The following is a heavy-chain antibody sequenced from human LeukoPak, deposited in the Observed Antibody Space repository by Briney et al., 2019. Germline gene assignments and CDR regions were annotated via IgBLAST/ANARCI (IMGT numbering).Heavy chain of an antibody. CDR2: TNLHGTAV. CDR1: GLSFSNYW. Sequence: PGGSLRLSCEVSGLSFSNYWMHWVRQAPGKGLVWVARTNLHGTAVDYADSVKGRFIIPRDNAKNTLFLQMNSLRVEDTAVYYCASAYTYVRLGDHWGQGTLVTVSS. J-gene: IGHJ4*02. V-gene: IGHV3-74*01. CDR3: ASAYTYVRLGDH. D-gene: IGHD3-16*01.